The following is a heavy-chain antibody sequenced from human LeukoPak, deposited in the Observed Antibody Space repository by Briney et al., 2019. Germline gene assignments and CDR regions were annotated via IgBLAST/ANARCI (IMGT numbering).Heavy chain of an antibody. CDR1: RFTFSSYG. CDR2: ISYDGNKK. Sequence: GKSLRLSCAASRFTFSSYGMHWVRQTPGTGLEWVAVISYDGNKKYYADSVKGRFTISRDNSKNSLYLQMNSLRAEDTAVYYCARDPWGSSSYWGQGILVTVSS. D-gene: IGHD6-6*01. J-gene: IGHJ4*02. V-gene: IGHV3-33*08. CDR3: ARDPWGSSSY.